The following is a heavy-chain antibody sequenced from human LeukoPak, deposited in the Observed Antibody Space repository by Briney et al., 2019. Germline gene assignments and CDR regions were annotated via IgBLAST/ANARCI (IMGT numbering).Heavy chain of an antibody. V-gene: IGHV3-23*01. CDR2: LSGSGAST. D-gene: IGHD1-14*01. Sequence: GGSLRLSCAASGFTFTPYAMSWVRPAPGKGLQWVSALSGSGASTYYADSVKGRFTISRDNSKNTVYLQMNSLRAEDTAVYYCAKNHYNTDSYSDYWGQGTLVTVSS. CDR1: GFTFTPYA. CDR3: AKNHYNTDSYSDY. J-gene: IGHJ4*02.